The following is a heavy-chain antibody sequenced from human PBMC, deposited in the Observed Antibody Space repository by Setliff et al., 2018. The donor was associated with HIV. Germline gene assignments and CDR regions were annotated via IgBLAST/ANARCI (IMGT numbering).Heavy chain of an antibody. CDR1: GGTFSSYP. CDR2: IIPMFGTA. Sequence: SVKVSCKASGGTFSSYPISWVRQAPGQGLEWMGGIIPMFGTANYAQKFQGRVTITADESTSTVYMELSSLRSEDTAVYYCARGSGFKAYYYYMDVWGKGTTVTVSS. D-gene: IGHD3-10*01. J-gene: IGHJ6*03. V-gene: IGHV1-69*13. CDR3: ARGSGFKAYYYYMDV.